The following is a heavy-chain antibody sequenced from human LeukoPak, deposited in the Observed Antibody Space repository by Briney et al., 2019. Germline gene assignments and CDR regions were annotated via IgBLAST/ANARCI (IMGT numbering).Heavy chain of an antibody. V-gene: IGHV1-8*03. CDR1: GYTFTGYY. CDR3: ARGYGDY. J-gene: IGHJ4*02. CDR2: INPNSGNT. D-gene: IGHD3-10*01. Sequence: ASVKVSCKASGYTFTGYYMHWVRQAPGQGLEWMGWINPNSGNTGYAQKFQGRVTITRNTSISTAYMELSSLRSEDTAVYYCARGYGDYWGQGTLVTVSS.